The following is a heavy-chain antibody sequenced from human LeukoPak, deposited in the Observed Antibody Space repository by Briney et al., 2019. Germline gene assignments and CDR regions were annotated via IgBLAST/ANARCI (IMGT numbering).Heavy chain of an antibody. D-gene: IGHD2-2*01. CDR1: GGTFSSYA. J-gene: IGHJ4*02. CDR2: IIPILGIA. CDR3: ARESIVVVAAATYYFDY. V-gene: IGHV1-69*04. Sequence: SVKVSCKASGGTFSSYAISWVRQAPGQGLEGMGRIIPILGIANYAQKFQGRVTITADKSTSTAYMELSSLRSEDTAVYYCARESIVVVAAATYYFDYWGQGTLVTVSS.